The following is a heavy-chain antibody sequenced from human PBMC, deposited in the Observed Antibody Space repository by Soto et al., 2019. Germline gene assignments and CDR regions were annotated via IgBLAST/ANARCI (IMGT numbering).Heavy chain of an antibody. CDR1: GYSFTSYW. CDR2: IYPGDSNT. V-gene: IGHV5-51*01. CDR3: ARHAYDFWSGHPNPRYYYGMDV. Sequence: HGESLKISCKGSGYSFTSYWIGWVRQMPGKGLEWMGIIYPGDSNTRYSPSLQGQVTISVDKSISTAYLRWSSLKATDTAMYYCARHAYDFWSGHPNPRYYYGMDVWGQGTTVTVSS. J-gene: IGHJ6*02. D-gene: IGHD3-3*01.